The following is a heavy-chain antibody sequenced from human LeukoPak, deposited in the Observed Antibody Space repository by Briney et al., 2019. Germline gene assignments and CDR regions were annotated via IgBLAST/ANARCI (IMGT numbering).Heavy chain of an antibody. J-gene: IGHJ4*02. CDR1: GGSISSGGYS. CDR3: AREKSVATIDY. Sequence: PSETLSLTCTVSGGSISSGGYSWSWIRQHPGKGLEWIGYIYYSGSTYYNPSLKSRVTISVDTSNNQFSLKLSSVTAADTAVYYCAREKSVATIDYWGQGTLVTVSS. CDR2: IYYSGST. D-gene: IGHD5-24*01. V-gene: IGHV4-31*03.